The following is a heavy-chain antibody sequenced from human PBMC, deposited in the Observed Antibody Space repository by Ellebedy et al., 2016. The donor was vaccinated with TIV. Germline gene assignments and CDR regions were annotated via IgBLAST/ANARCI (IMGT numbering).Heavy chain of an antibody. CDR3: ASNPLRAFDI. Sequence: GGSLRLXXAASGFTFSSYAMHWVRQAPGKGLEWVAVISYDGSNKYYADSVKGRFTISRDNSKNTLYLQMNSLRAEDTAVYYCASNPLRAFDIWGQGTMVTVSS. D-gene: IGHD1-14*01. J-gene: IGHJ3*02. CDR2: ISYDGSNK. V-gene: IGHV3-30-3*01. CDR1: GFTFSSYA.